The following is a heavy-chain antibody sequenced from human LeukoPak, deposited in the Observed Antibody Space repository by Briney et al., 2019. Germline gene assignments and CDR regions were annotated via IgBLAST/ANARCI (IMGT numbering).Heavy chain of an antibody. Sequence: KPSETLSLTCTVSGGSISSSSYYWSWIRQPAGKGLEWIGRIYTSGTTNYNPSLKSRVTISVGASKSQFSLKLSSVTAADTAVYYCAREVSDYDILTGWIDYWGQGALVSVSS. J-gene: IGHJ4*02. CDR3: AREVSDYDILTGWIDY. V-gene: IGHV4-61*02. D-gene: IGHD3-9*01. CDR2: IYTSGTT. CDR1: GGSISSSSYY.